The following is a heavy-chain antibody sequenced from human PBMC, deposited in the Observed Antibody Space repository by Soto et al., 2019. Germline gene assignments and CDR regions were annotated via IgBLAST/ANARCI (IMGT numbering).Heavy chain of an antibody. V-gene: IGHV4-34*09. CDR1: GGSFSGYY. Sequence: PSETLSLTCAVYGGSFSGYYWSWIRQPPGKGLEWIGYINYSGSTYYNPSLKSRVTISVDTSKNQFSLKLSSVTAADTAVYYCARAQRTTVTFDYWGQGTLVTVSS. CDR2: INYSGST. CDR3: ARAQRTTVTFDY. J-gene: IGHJ4*02. D-gene: IGHD4-17*01.